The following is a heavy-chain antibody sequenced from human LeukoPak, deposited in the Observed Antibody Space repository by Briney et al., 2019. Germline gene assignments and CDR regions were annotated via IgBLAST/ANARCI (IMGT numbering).Heavy chain of an antibody. D-gene: IGHD3-22*01. CDR1: GITFSSYW. J-gene: IGHJ3*01. V-gene: IGHV3-74*01. CDR3: ARSPRVYDSSGHLHDAFDL. CDR2: IKSDGTNT. Sequence: GRSLRLSCAPSGITFSSYWMHWVRQVPGKGLEWRSYIKSDGTNTGYADPVKGRFTVSRDNAKNTLYLEMNSLGGEDTAVYYCARSPRVYDSSGHLHDAFDLWGQGTMVTVSS.